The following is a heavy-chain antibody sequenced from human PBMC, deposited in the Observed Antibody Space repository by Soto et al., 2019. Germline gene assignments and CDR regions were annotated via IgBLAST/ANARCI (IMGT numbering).Heavy chain of an antibody. CDR2: IYYSGRT. V-gene: IGHV4-59*01. J-gene: IGHJ6*02. CDR1: GGSSSTYY. D-gene: IGHD2-2*01. CDR3: ARGDMEVIPGAVLNYYYYAMDV. Sequence: PSETLSLTCTASGGSSSTYYWSWIRQPPGKXLEWIGYIYYSGRTNYNPSLKSRVTLSVDTSKNQFSLKLNSVTAADTAVYYCARGDMEVIPGAVLNYYYYAMDVWGQGTTVTVSS.